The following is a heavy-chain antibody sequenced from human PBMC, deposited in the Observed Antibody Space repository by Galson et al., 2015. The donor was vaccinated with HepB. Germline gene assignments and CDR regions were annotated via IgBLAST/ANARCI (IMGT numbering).Heavy chain of an antibody. D-gene: IGHD1-26*01. V-gene: IGHV1-2*02. J-gene: IGHJ6*03. CDR1: GYIFTDYY. CDR2: INPKSGGA. Sequence: SVKVSCKASGYIFTDYYLHWVRQSPGQGLEWMAWINPKSGGANYAQKFQGRVTVARDTSLSTAYMELKSLRSDDTAVYFCARSLRGVGTTNYYYYFYMDVWGKGTTVTVSS. CDR3: ARSLRGVGTTNYYYYFYMDV.